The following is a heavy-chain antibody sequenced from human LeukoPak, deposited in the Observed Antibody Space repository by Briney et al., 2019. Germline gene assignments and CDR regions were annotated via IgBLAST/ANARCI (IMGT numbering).Heavy chain of an antibody. CDR2: IYYSGST. CDR1: GGSISSYY. Sequence: SETLSLTCTVSGGSISSYYWSWIRQPPGKGLEWIGSIYYSGSTFYNPSLKSRLTISIDRTKPQFSLSLSSVTAADTAIYYCARVYGDYSTVAFWGQGTLVTVSS. D-gene: IGHD2-15*01. CDR3: ARVYGDYSTVAF. V-gene: IGHV4-59*12. J-gene: IGHJ4*02.